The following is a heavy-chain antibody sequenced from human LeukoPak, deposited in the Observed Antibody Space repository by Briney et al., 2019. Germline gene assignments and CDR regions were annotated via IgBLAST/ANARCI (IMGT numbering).Heavy chain of an antibody. J-gene: IGHJ4*02. CDR3: ARHRSKWLQSSFDY. D-gene: IGHD5-24*01. Sequence: PSGTLSLTCAVSGGSISSSNWWSWVRQPPGKGLEWIGEIYHSGSTNYNPSLKSRVTISVDKSKNQFSLKLSSVTAADTAVYYCARHRSKWLQSSFDYWGQGTLVTVSS. V-gene: IGHV4-4*02. CDR2: IYHSGST. CDR1: GGSISSSNW.